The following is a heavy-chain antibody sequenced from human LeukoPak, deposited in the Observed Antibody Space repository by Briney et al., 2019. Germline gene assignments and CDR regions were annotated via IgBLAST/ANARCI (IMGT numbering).Heavy chain of an antibody. J-gene: IGHJ6*02. CDR1: GFTFSSYA. CDR3: ARDHIVVVPAAIPVRYYYYGMDV. V-gene: IGHV3-30-3*01. Sequence: PGRSLRLSCAASGFTFSSYAMHWVRQAPGKGLEWVAVISYDGSNKYYADSVKGRFTISRDNSKNTLYLQMNSLRAEDTAVYYCARDHIVVVPAAIPVRYYYYGMDVWGQGTTVTVSS. CDR2: ISYDGSNK. D-gene: IGHD2-2*02.